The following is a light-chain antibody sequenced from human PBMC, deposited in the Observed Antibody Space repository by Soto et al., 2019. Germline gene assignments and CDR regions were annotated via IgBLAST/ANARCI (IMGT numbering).Light chain of an antibody. CDR2: DAS. CDR1: QSVSSSY. V-gene: IGKV3-20*01. J-gene: IGKJ1*01. CDR3: QQYGSSPA. Sequence: IVLTQSPGTRSLSPGERATLSCRASQSVSSSYLAWYQQKPGQAPRLLIYDASSRATGIPDRFSGSGSGTDSTLTISRLEPEDFAVYYCQQYGSSPAFGQGTKVDIK.